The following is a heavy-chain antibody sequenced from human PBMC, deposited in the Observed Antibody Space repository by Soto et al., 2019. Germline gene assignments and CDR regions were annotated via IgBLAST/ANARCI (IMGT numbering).Heavy chain of an antibody. CDR3: ARVPRSSGYYLSFDS. V-gene: IGHV1-46*01. CDR2: INPSGGST. D-gene: IGHD3-22*01. J-gene: IGHJ4*02. CDR1: GYTFTSYY. Sequence: VASVKVSCKASGYTFTSYYMHWVRQAPGQGLEWMGIINPSGGSTTYAQKFQGRVTMTRDTSTSTVYMYLSSLKSEDTAVYYCARVPRSSGYYLSFDSWGQGTLVTVS.